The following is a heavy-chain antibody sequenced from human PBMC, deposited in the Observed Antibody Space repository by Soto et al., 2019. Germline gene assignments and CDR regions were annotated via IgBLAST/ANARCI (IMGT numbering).Heavy chain of an antibody. CDR2: IKSKTDGGTT. CDR3: TTDQGYIWGSYRYTHTTWNQS. J-gene: IGHJ5*02. Sequence: GGSLRLSCAASGFTFSNAWMSWVRQAPGKGLEWVGRIKSKTDGGTTDYAAPVKGRFTISRDDSKNTLYLQMNSLKTEDTAVYYCTTDQGYIWGSYRYTHTTWNQSWGQGTLVTVSS. V-gene: IGHV3-15*01. D-gene: IGHD3-16*02. CDR1: GFTFSNAW.